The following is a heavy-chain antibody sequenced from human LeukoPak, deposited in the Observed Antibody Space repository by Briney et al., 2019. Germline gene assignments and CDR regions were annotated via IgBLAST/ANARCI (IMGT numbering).Heavy chain of an antibody. D-gene: IGHD3-16*01. Sequence: SETLSLTRAVYGGSFSGYYWSWIRQPPGKGLEWIGEINHSGSTNYNPSLKSRVTISVDTSKNQFSLKLSSVTAADTAVYYCASEGGSRSNWFDPWGQGTLVTVSS. J-gene: IGHJ5*02. CDR2: INHSGST. CDR3: ASEGGSRSNWFDP. V-gene: IGHV4-34*01. CDR1: GGSFSGYY.